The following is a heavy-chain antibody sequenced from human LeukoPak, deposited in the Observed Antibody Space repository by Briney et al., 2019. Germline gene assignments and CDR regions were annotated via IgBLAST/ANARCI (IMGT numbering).Heavy chain of an antibody. CDR2: MSASGEET. V-gene: IGHV3-23*01. Sequence: GGSLRLSCAVSGFTFTNYAMSWVRQAPGKGLEWVSGMSASGEETWYADSVKGRFTISRDNSKNTLYRQMNSLRAEDAAIYYCAKEPYYDFWSGYYYFDYWGQGTLVTVSS. D-gene: IGHD3-3*01. CDR3: AKEPYYDFWSGYYYFDY. CDR1: GFTFTNYA. J-gene: IGHJ4*02.